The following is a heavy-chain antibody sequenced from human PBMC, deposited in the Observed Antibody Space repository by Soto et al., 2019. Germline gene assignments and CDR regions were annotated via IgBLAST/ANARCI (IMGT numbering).Heavy chain of an antibody. Sequence: GGSLRLSCAASGFTFSSCGMHWVRQAPGKGLEWVAVISYDGSNKYYADSVKGRFTISRDNSKNTLYLQMSSLRAKDTAVYYCAKGSVWSYYGSGSYYTYDAFDIWGQGT. J-gene: IGHJ3*02. CDR2: ISYDGSNK. D-gene: IGHD3-10*01. CDR1: GFTFSSCG. CDR3: AKGSVWSYYGSGSYYTYDAFDI. V-gene: IGHV3-30*18.